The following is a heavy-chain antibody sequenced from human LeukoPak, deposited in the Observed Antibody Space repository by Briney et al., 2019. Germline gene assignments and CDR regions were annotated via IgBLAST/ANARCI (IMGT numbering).Heavy chain of an antibody. Sequence: GESLKISCKGSGYRFTTYWIGWVRQMPGKGLEWMGMIYPDDSDTTYSPSFQGQVTISADKSISTAYLQWSSLKASDTAMYYCARRVVATFQDYGMDVWGQGTTVTVSS. CDR1: GYRFTTYW. CDR2: IYPDDSDT. CDR3: ARRVVATFQDYGMDV. J-gene: IGHJ6*02. D-gene: IGHD2-15*01. V-gene: IGHV5-51*01.